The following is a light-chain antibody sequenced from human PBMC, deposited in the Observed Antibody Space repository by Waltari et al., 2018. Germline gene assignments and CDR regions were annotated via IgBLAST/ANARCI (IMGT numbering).Light chain of an antibody. Sequence: EIVMTQSPATLSVSPGERATLSCRASQSVSSNLAWYQQKPGQAPRLLIYGASPRATGIPARFRGSGSGTEFTLTISSLQSEDFAVYYCQQYNNWPLTFGQGTKVEIK. CDR1: QSVSSN. CDR2: GAS. J-gene: IGKJ1*01. CDR3: QQYNNWPLT. V-gene: IGKV3-15*01.